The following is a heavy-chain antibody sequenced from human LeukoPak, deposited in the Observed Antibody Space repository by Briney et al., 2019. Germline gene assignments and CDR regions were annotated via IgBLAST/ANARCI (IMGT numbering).Heavy chain of an antibody. J-gene: IGHJ3*02. D-gene: IGHD1-26*01. Sequence: SETLSLTCTVSGGSISSGSYYWSWIRQPAGKGLEWIGRIYTSGSTNYNPSLKSRVTISVDTSKNQFSLKLSSVTAADTAVYFCARDRMEATPHDAFDIWGQGTMVTVSS. CDR1: GGSISSGSYY. CDR3: ARDRMEATPHDAFDI. CDR2: IYTSGST. V-gene: IGHV4-61*02.